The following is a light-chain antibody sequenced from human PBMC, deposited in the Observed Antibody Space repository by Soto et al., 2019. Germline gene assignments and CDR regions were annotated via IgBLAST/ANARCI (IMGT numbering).Light chain of an antibody. J-gene: IGKJ5*01. Sequence: EIVLTQSPGTLSVSPGGRAILSCRASQSLLNNYLAWYHQKPGQAPRLLFIGASIRSNGVPDRFSGSGHGTDFTLTINRVEPEDVGVYWCQQYGRSPVSFGPGTRLEMK. CDR1: QSLLNNY. CDR3: QQYGRSPVS. V-gene: IGKV3-20*01. CDR2: GAS.